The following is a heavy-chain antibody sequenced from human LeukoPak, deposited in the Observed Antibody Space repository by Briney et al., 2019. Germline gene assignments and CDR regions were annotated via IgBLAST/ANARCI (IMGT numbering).Heavy chain of an antibody. CDR2: IYNSGST. Sequence: SETLSLTCTVSGGSISSYYWSWIRQPPGKGLEWIGYIYNSGSTNYNHSLKSRVTISEDMSNNQFSLKLSSMTAADTAVYYCARALRLWGGNSGIAFDIWGQGTMVTVSS. V-gene: IGHV4-59*01. CDR1: GGSISSYY. J-gene: IGHJ3*02. CDR3: ARALRLWGGNSGIAFDI. D-gene: IGHD4-23*01.